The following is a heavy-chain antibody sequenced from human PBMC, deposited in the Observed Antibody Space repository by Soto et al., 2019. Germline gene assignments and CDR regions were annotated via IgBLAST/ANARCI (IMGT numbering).Heavy chain of an antibody. D-gene: IGHD6-6*01. CDR1: GGSFSGYY. CDR2: INHSGST. CDR3: ARSLQLAAYYYYYYGMDV. Sequence: SETLSLTCAVYGGSFSGYYWSWIRQPPGKGLEWIGEINHSGSTNYNPSLKSRVTISVDTSKNQFSLKLSSVTAADTAVYYCARSLQLAAYYYYYYGMDVWGQGTTVTVSS. V-gene: IGHV4-34*01. J-gene: IGHJ6*02.